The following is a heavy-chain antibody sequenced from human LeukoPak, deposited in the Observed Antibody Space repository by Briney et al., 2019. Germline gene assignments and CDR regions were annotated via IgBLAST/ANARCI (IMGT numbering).Heavy chain of an antibody. V-gene: IGHV5-51*01. CDR2: IYPGDSDT. Sequence: HGESLKISCEGSGYRFTSYWIGWVRQMPGKGLEWMGIIYPGDSDTRYSPPFQGQVTISADKSISTAYLQWSSLKASDTATYYCARREIPSSGWDYWGQGTLVTVSS. D-gene: IGHD6-19*01. CDR1: GYRFTSYW. CDR3: ARREIPSSGWDY. J-gene: IGHJ4*02.